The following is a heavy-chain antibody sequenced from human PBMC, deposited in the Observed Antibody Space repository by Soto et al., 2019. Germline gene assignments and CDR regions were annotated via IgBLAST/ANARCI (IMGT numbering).Heavy chain of an antibody. V-gene: IGHV3-23*01. J-gene: IGHJ4*02. CDR3: AKDLLMITFGGVIAHFDC. CDR2: ISGGGDST. D-gene: IGHD3-16*02. Sequence: GGSLRLSCAASGFTFSYYAMSWVRQAPGKGLEWVSGISGGGDSTYYADSVKGRFTISRDNSKNTLYLQMNSLTAEDTAVYYCAKDLLMITFGGVIAHFDCWGQGTLVTVSS. CDR1: GFTFSYYA.